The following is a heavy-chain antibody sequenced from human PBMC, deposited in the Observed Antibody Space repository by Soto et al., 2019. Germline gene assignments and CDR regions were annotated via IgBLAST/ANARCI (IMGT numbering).Heavy chain of an antibody. CDR1: GFTFSSYW. J-gene: IGHJ4*02. D-gene: IGHD3-10*02. CDR3: VKAWYNDVWGYYFDY. Sequence: EVQLVESGGGLVQPGGSLRLSCAASGFTFSSYWMTWVRQAPGKELEWVANIKEDGSGKYYVDSVKGRFTISRDNTKNSLYLQLNSLRAEDTATYYCVKAWYNDVWGYYFDYWGQGTLVTVSS. CDR2: IKEDGSGK. V-gene: IGHV3-7*01.